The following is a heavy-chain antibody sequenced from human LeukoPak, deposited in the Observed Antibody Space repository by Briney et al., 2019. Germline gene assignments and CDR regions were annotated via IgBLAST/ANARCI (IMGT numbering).Heavy chain of an antibody. Sequence: PGRSLRLSCAASGFTFSSYAMPWVRQAPGKGLEWVAVISYDGSNKYYADSVKGRFTISRDNSKNTLYLQMNSLRAEDTAVYYCAKDPKWRGSSWHQDFGYWGQGTLVTVSS. J-gene: IGHJ4*02. D-gene: IGHD6-13*01. V-gene: IGHV3-30-3*01. CDR2: ISYDGSNK. CDR3: AKDPKWRGSSWHQDFGY. CDR1: GFTFSSYA.